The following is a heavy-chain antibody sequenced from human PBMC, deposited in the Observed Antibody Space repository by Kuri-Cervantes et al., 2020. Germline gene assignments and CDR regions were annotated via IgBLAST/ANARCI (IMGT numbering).Heavy chain of an antibody. J-gene: IGHJ3*02. CDR2: IIPILGIA. CDR3: ARGLATGGWGAFDI. D-gene: IGHD5-12*01. Sequence: SVKVSCKASGGTFSSYTISWVRQAPGQGLEWMGRIIPILGIASYAQKFQGRVTITADKSTSTAYMELSSLRSEDTAVYYCARGLATGGWGAFDIWGQGTMVTVSS. V-gene: IGHV1-69*02. CDR1: GGTFSSYT.